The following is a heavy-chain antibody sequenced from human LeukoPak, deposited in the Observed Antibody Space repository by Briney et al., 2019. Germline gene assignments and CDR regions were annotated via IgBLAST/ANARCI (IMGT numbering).Heavy chain of an antibody. CDR1: GFTFSNYG. V-gene: IGHV3-30*02. J-gene: IGHJ4*02. CDR3: AKDICGGNCYPHGGY. Sequence: GGSLRLSCAASGFTFSNYGMHWVRQAPGKGLEGVAFIPYDGSNKYYADSLQGRFTISRDNSMNTLYLQMSSLRAEDTAIYYCAKDICGGNCYPHGGYWGQGTLVTVSS. CDR2: IPYDGSNK. D-gene: IGHD2-21*01.